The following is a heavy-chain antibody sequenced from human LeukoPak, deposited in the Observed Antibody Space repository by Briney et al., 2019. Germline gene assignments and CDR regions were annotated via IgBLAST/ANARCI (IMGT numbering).Heavy chain of an antibody. J-gene: IGHJ4*02. D-gene: IGHD6-13*01. V-gene: IGHV3-21*01. Sequence: GGSLRLSCAASGFTFSSYSMNWVRQAPGKGLEWVSSISSSSSYIYYADSVKGRFTISRDNAKNSLYLQMNSLRAEDTAVYYCARLAAAGTFDYWGQGTLVTVSS. CDR3: ARLAAAGTFDY. CDR2: ISSSSSYI. CDR1: GFTFSSYS.